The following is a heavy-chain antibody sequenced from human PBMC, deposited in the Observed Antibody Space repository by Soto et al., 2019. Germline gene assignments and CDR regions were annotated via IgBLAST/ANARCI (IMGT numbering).Heavy chain of an antibody. J-gene: IGHJ5*02. V-gene: IGHV4-30-2*01. CDR1: GGSISSGGYS. D-gene: IGHD2-15*01. Sequence: TLSLTCSVSGGSISSGGYSWIWIRHPPGKGLEWIGYIYHSGSTYYNPSLKSRVTISVDRSKNQSSLKLSSVTAADTAVYYCARSKVGYCSGGSCYPGWFDPWGQGTLVTVSS. CDR2: IYHSGST. CDR3: ARSKVGYCSGGSCYPGWFDP.